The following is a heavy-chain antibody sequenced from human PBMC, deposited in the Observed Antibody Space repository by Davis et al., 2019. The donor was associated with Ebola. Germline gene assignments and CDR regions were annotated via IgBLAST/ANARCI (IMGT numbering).Heavy chain of an antibody. Sequence: MPSETLSLTFAVSGGSISSGGYSWSWIRQPPGKGLEWIGYIYYSGSTNYNPSLKSRVTISVDTSKNQFSLKLSSVTAADTAVYYCARAHIVLMVYASYFDLWGRGTLVTVSS. CDR2: IYYSGST. V-gene: IGHV4-61*08. J-gene: IGHJ2*01. CDR1: GGSISSGGYS. CDR3: ARAHIVLMVYASYFDL. D-gene: IGHD2-8*01.